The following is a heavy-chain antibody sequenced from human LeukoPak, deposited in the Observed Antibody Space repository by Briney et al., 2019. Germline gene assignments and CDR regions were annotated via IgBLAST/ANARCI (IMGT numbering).Heavy chain of an antibody. Sequence: PGRSLKLSCAASGFTFSTCHIHWVRQAPGKGLERVALVWHDGSKTYYADSVKGRFTVSRDNSKNTLYLQMNSLRAEDTAVYYCAKDSNDYGDYNYFDFWGQGTLVTVSS. J-gene: IGHJ4*02. CDR3: AKDSNDYGDYNYFDF. V-gene: IGHV3-33*06. D-gene: IGHD4-17*01. CDR2: VWHDGSKT. CDR1: GFTFSTCH.